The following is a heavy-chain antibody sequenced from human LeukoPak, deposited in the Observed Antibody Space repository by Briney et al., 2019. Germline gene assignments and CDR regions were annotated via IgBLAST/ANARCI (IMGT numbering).Heavy chain of an antibody. Sequence: EVSLRLSCAASGFTFDTYWMTCVRDAPVKALERVSSIKQDGSEKYYVDSVKSRFTISRDNDKSSLYLQMNSLRAEDTALYHCARNSPLWGYWGQGTLVTVSS. CDR1: GFTFDTYW. J-gene: IGHJ4*02. V-gene: IGHV3-7*04. D-gene: IGHD2/OR15-2a*01. CDR3: ARNSPLWGY. CDR2: IKQDGSEK.